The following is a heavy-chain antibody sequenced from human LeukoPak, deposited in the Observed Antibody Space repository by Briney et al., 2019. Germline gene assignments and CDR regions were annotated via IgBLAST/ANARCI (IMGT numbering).Heavy chain of an antibody. D-gene: IGHD1-1*01. V-gene: IGHV3-9*01. J-gene: IGHJ4*02. CDR2: ISWNSGSI. CDR3: AKGGSGGGY. Sequence: SLRLSCAASGFTFDDFVMHWVRQAPGKGLEWVSGISWNSGSIGYADSVKGRFTISRDNAKNSLYLQMNSLRAEDTALYYCAKGGSGGGYWGQGTLVTVSS. CDR1: GFTFDDFV.